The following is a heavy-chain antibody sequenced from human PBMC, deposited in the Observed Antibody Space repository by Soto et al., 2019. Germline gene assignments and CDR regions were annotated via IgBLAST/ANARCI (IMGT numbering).Heavy chain of an antibody. D-gene: IGHD7-27*01. CDR2: IIPIFGTA. V-gene: IGHV1-69*13. CDR3: AKDNYWGPYRYFDY. J-gene: IGHJ4*02. Sequence: SVKVSCKASGGTFSSYAISWVRQAPGQGLEWMGGIIPIFGTANYAQKFQGRVTITADESTSTAYMELSSLRSEDTAVYYCAKDNYWGPYRYFDYWGQGTLVTVSS. CDR1: GGTFSSYA.